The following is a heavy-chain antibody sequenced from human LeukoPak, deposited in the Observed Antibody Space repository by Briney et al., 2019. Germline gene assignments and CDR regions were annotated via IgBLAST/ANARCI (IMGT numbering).Heavy chain of an antibody. CDR2: ISSSSSYI. CDR3: AKVLSVTTPSFDY. J-gene: IGHJ4*02. V-gene: IGHV3-21*01. CDR1: GFTFSSYS. Sequence: GGSLRLSCAASGFTFSSYSMNWVRQAPGKGLEWVSSISSSSSYIYYADSVKGRFTISRDNAKNSLYLQMNSLRAEDTAVYYCAKVLSVTTPSFDYWGQGTLVTVSS. D-gene: IGHD4-17*01.